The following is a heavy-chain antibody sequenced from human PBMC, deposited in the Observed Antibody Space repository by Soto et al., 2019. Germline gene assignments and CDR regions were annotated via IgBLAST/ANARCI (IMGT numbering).Heavy chain of an antibody. CDR3: AREGSYCGGDCYLLIDY. D-gene: IGHD2-21*02. CDR2: IYTSGST. Sequence: SETLSLTCTVSGGSISSYYWSWIRQPAGKGLEWIGRIYTSGSTNYNPSLKSRVTMSVDTSKNQFSLKLSSVTAADTAVYYCAREGSYCGGDCYLLIDYWGQGTLVTVSS. J-gene: IGHJ4*02. CDR1: GGSISSYY. V-gene: IGHV4-4*07.